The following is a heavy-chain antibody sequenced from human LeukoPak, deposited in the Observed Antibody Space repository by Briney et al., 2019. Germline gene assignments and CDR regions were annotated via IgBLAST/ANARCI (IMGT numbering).Heavy chain of an antibody. J-gene: IGHJ3*02. Sequence: PGGSLRLSCEASGFSLSSYEMNWVRQAPGKGLEWVSHISSRGIKLYYEDSVKGRFTISRDNAKSSLYLQMNSLRAEDTAVYYCAGLGWVLRYAFDIWGEGTRVSVSS. CDR1: GFSLSSYE. CDR3: AGLGWVLRYAFDI. D-gene: IGHD2-21*01. V-gene: IGHV3-48*03. CDR2: ISSRGIKL.